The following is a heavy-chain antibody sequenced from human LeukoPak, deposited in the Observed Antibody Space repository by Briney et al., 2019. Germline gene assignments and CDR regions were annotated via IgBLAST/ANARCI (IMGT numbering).Heavy chain of an antibody. J-gene: IGHJ4*02. CDR2: IYYSGST. CDR3: ARRDYGGNSDY. D-gene: IGHD4-23*01. CDR1: GGSISSYY. V-gene: IGHV4-59*08. Sequence: SETLSLTCTVSGGSISSYYWSWIRQPPGKGLEWIGYIYYSGSTNYNPSLKSRVTISVDTSKNQFSLKLSSVTAADTAVYYCARRDYGGNSDYWGQGTLVTVSS.